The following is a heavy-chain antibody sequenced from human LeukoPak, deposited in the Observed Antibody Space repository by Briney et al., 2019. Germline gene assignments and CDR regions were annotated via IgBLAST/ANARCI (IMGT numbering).Heavy chain of an antibody. J-gene: IGHJ4*02. CDR1: GYTFTGYY. CDR3: ARFPRGYSYGFDY. V-gene: IGHV1-2*06. Sequence: ASVKVSCKASGYTFTGYYMHWVRQAPGQGLEWMGRINPNSGGTNYAQKFQGGVTMTRDTSISTAYMELSRLRSDDTAVYYCARFPRGYSYGFDYWGQGTLVTVSS. CDR2: INPNSGGT. D-gene: IGHD5-18*01.